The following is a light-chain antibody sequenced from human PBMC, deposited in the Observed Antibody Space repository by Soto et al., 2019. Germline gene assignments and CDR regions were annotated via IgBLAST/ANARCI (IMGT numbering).Light chain of an antibody. J-gene: IGKJ1*01. Sequence: DIQLIQSPPALSASIGDRVTITCRASQSIRYYLAWYQQLPGKAPKLLIYGASSLQSGVPSRFSGSGFGTEFSLTISSLQPDDFATYFCQHHNSYSQTFGQGTKVDIK. CDR3: QHHNSYSQT. V-gene: IGKV1-5*01. CDR1: QSIRYY. CDR2: GAS.